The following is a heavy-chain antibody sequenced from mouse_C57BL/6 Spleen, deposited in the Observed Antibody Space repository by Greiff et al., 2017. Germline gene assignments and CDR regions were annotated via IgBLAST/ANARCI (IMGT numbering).Heavy chain of an antibody. Sequence: EVMLVESGGCLVKPGGSLKLSCAASGFTFSDYGMHWVRQAPEKGLEWVAYISSGSSTIYYADTVKGRFTISRDNAKNTLFLQMTSLRSEDTAMYYCAREAPMATTRAMDYWGQGTPVTVSS. J-gene: IGHJ4*01. V-gene: IGHV5-17*01. CDR2: ISSGSSTI. CDR1: GFTFSDYG. CDR3: AREAPMATTRAMDY. D-gene: IGHD2-2*01.